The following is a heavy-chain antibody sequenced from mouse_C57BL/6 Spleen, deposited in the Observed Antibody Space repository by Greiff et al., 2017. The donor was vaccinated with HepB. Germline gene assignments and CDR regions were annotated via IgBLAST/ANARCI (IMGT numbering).Heavy chain of an antibody. V-gene: IGHV1-15*01. D-gene: IGHD2-4*01. CDR3: TRKGVYYDYEWFAY. CDR1: GYTFTDYE. J-gene: IGHJ3*01. CDR2: IDPETGGT. Sequence: VQLQQSGAELVRPGASVTLSCKASGYTFTDYEMHWVKQTPVHGLEWIGAIDPETGGTAYNQKFKGKAILTADKSSSTAYMELRSLTSEDSAVYYCTRKGVYYDYEWFAYWGQGTLVTVSA.